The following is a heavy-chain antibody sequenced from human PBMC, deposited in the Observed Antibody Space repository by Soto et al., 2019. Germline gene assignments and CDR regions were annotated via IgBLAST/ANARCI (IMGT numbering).Heavy chain of an antibody. CDR1: GFTFSSYG. D-gene: IGHD3-10*01. CDR2: IWYDGSNK. V-gene: IGHV3-33*01. J-gene: IGHJ4*02. CDR3: ARDIWNYGSGSYYPGTFDY. Sequence: GGSLRLSCAASGFTFSSYGMHWVRQAPGKGLEWVAVIWYDGSNKYYADSVKGRFTISRDNSKNTLYLQMNSLRAEDTAVYYCARDIWNYGSGSYYPGTFDYWGQGTLVTVSS.